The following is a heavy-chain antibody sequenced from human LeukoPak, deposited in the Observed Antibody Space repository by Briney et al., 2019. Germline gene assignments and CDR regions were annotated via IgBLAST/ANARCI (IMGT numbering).Heavy chain of an antibody. Sequence: SETLSLTCTVSGGSISSYYWSWIRQPPGKGLEWIGCIYYSGSTNYNPSFKSRVTISVDTSKNQFSLKLSSVTAADTAVYYCARSDGYSGYDPDYWGQGTLVTVSS. D-gene: IGHD5-12*01. J-gene: IGHJ4*02. CDR1: GGSISSYY. CDR2: IYYSGST. CDR3: ARSDGYSGYDPDY. V-gene: IGHV4-59*01.